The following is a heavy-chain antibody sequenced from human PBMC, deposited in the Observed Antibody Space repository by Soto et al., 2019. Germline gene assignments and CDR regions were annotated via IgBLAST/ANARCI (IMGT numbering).Heavy chain of an antibody. J-gene: IGHJ4*02. CDR1: GFTFSSYS. CDR2: ISSSSSYI. V-gene: IGHV3-21*01. Sequence: GGSLRLSCAASGFTFSSYSMNWVRQAPGKGLEWVSSISSSSSYIYYADSVKGRFTISRDNAKNSLYLQMNSLRAEDTAVYYCARFRLVWFGEPTPGDYWGQGTLVTVSS. D-gene: IGHD3-10*01. CDR3: ARFRLVWFGEPTPGDY.